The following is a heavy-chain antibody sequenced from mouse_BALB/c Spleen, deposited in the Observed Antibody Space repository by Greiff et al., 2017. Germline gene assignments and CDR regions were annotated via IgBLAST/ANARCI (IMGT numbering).Heavy chain of an antibody. CDR3: ARHYGNYGDRMDY. Sequence: VQLQESGAELVRPGVSVKISCKGSGYTFTDYAMHWVKQSHAKSLEWIGVISTYYGDASYNQKFKGKATMTVDKSSSTAYMELARLTSEDSAIYYCARHYGNYGDRMDYWGQGTSVTVSS. CDR2: ISTYYGDA. J-gene: IGHJ4*01. CDR1: GYTFTDYA. V-gene: IGHV1S137*01. D-gene: IGHD2-1*01.